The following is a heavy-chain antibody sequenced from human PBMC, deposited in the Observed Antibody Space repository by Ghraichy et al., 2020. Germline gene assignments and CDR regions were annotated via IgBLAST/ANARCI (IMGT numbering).Heavy chain of an antibody. D-gene: IGHD1-1*01. Sequence: GGSLRLSCAASGFSFRTYGMHWVRQAPGKGLEWVAIIWHDGSNKYYADSVKGRFAISRDNSRNTLYLQMNSLRAEDTAVYYWASYNLDGFDVWGQGTTVIVSS. J-gene: IGHJ3*01. CDR3: ASYNLDGFDV. CDR1: GFSFRTYG. V-gene: IGHV3-30*02. CDR2: IWHDGSNK.